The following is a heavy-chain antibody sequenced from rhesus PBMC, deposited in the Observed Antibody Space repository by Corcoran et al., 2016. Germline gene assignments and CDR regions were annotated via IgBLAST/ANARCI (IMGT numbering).Heavy chain of an antibody. J-gene: IGHJ4*01. Sequence: QVQLQESGPGVVKPSETLSLTCAVSGGSISDSYRWSWIRQPPGKGLELIGYIYGSSTSTNYNPSLKSRVTISKDTSKNQFSLTLSSVTAADTAVYYCASLYYNIWTGYATFDYWGQGVLVTVSS. D-gene: IGHD3-3*01. V-gene: IGHV4S10*01. CDR2: IYGSSTST. CDR3: ASLYYNIWTGYATFDY. CDR1: GGSISDSYR.